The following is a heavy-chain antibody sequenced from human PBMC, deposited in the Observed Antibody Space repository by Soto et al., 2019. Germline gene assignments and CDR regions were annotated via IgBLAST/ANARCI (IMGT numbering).Heavy chain of an antibody. Sequence: PSHTLSLTCVISGYSVSGNGACLNWIRQSPSRGPQWLGRIYYRSKWFHDYAASVESRMAINPDTSRNQFSLQLNYVTPEDTAVYYCARVHCSAGTCLDGLDFWGQGTTVTVSS. J-gene: IGHJ6*02. CDR1: GYSVSGNGAC. D-gene: IGHD2-15*01. CDR3: ARVHCSAGTCLDGLDF. V-gene: IGHV6-1*01. CDR2: IYYRSKWFH.